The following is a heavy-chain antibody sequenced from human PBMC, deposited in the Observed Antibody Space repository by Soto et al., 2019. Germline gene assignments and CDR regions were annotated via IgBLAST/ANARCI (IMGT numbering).Heavy chain of an antibody. J-gene: IGHJ6*03. CDR1: SGSISSSFYY. Sequence: QLQLQESGPGLVKPSETLSLTCTVSSGSISSSFYYWGWIRQPPGKGLEWIGRIYYSGNTFYNPSLKSRVTISVDTSQNRFSLQLSSVTAADTAVYYCARQRAARQRQSEGYYYYMDVWGKGTTVTVSS. CDR2: IYYSGNT. V-gene: IGHV4-39*01. D-gene: IGHD6-6*01. CDR3: ARQRAARQRQSEGYYYYMDV.